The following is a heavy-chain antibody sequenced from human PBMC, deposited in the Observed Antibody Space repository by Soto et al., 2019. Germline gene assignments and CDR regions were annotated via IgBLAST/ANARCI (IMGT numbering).Heavy chain of an antibody. Sequence: QVQLVESGGGVVQPGRSLRLSCAASGFTFSSYGMHWVRQAPGKGLEWVAVISYDGSNKYYADSVKGRFTISRDNSKNTLYLQMNSLRAEDTAVYYCAKDKRLSIVATMALLDYWGQGTLVTVSS. D-gene: IGHD5-12*01. J-gene: IGHJ4*02. CDR2: ISYDGSNK. CDR3: AKDKRLSIVATMALLDY. V-gene: IGHV3-30*18. CDR1: GFTFSSYG.